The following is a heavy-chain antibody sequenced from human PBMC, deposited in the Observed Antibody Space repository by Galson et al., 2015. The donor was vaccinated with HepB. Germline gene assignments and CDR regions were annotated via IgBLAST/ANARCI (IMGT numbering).Heavy chain of an antibody. CDR1: GFTFSTYS. V-gene: IGHV3-21*01. CDR2: ISSSSTYI. CDR3: ARVREGGSQRFDY. D-gene: IGHD1-26*01. J-gene: IGHJ4*02. Sequence: SLRLSCAASGFTFSTYSMNWVRQAPGKGLEWVSSISSSSTYIFYADSVKGRFTVSRDNAKNSLYLQMNSLRAEDTAVYYCARVREGGSQRFDYWGQGTLVTVSS.